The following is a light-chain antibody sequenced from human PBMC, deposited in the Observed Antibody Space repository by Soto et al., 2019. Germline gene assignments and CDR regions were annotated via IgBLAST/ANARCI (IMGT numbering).Light chain of an antibody. CDR2: DAS. V-gene: IGKV1-5*01. Sequence: DIQMTQSPSTLPASVGDRVIITCRASQSISNWLAWYQQKPGKAPRLLIYDASNLESGVPSRFSGSGSGTNFPLPISSLQPDYFATYYRQPYNIYWVPFGQVAKGGIK. J-gene: IGKJ1*01. CDR1: QSISNW. CDR3: QPYNIYWVP.